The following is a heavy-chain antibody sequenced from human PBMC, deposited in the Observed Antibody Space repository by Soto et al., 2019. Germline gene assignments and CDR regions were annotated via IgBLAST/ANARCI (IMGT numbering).Heavy chain of an antibody. D-gene: IGHD5-18*01. Sequence: PSETLSLTCTVSGGSISTYYWSWIRQSPGKGLEWIGYIHYSGNTMYNPSLESRVTMSVDTSKNHFSLQVTSVTAADTAVYFCARSNLGGFNYGYIWGQGIQVTVS. J-gene: IGHJ4*02. CDR2: IHYSGNT. V-gene: IGHV4-59*01. CDR3: ARSNLGGFNYGYI. CDR1: GGSISTYY.